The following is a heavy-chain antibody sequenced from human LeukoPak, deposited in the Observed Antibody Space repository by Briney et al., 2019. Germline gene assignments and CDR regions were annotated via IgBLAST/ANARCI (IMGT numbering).Heavy chain of an antibody. CDR2: IYHSGST. D-gene: IGHD3-10*01. CDR1: GGSISSSNW. Sequence: PSETLSLTCAVSGGSISSSNWWSWVRQPPGKGLEWIGEIYHSGSTNYNPSLKSRVTISVDKSKNQFSLKLSSVTAADTAVYYCARGGHYYGSGSQLQHTVYFDLWGRGTLVTVSS. J-gene: IGHJ2*01. V-gene: IGHV4-4*02. CDR3: ARGGHYYGSGSQLQHTVYFDL.